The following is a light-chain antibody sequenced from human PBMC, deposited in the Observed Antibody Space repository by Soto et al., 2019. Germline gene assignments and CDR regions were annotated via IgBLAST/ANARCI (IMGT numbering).Light chain of an antibody. CDR2: GAS. CDR1: QSIGDT. Sequence: PRRLTLSPRGRATLSRRASQSIGDTLAWYQLKPGQTPRLLIHGASTRATGIAARFSGSGSGTEFTLTISGLQSEDFATYYCQQYNNWPVTFGGGTKVDI. V-gene: IGKV3D-15*01. CDR3: QQYNNWPVT. J-gene: IGKJ4*01.